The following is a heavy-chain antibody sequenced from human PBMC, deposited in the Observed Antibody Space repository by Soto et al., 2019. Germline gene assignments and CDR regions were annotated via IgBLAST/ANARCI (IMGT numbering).Heavy chain of an antibody. Sequence: PSETLSLTCAVSGGSIIRSRWWNWVRQPPGKGLVWMWEIYHTGNTNYNPSLESRVTISVDKSKNQFSLNLNSVTAADTAVYYCARDSRAAAGNRRYYFDYWGQGTLVTVS. CDR3: ARDSRAAAGNRRYYFDY. CDR2: IYHTGNT. CDR1: GGSIIRSRW. J-gene: IGHJ4*02. V-gene: IGHV4-4*02. D-gene: IGHD6-13*01.